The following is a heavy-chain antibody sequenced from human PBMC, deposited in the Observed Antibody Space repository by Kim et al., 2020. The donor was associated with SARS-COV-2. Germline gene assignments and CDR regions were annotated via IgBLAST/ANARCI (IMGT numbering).Heavy chain of an antibody. CDR2: IYYSGST. J-gene: IGHJ4*02. V-gene: IGHV4-59*13. D-gene: IGHD5-18*01. CDR3: ATEGDTAMGTFDY. CDR1: GGSISSYY. Sequence: SETLSLTCAVSGGSISSYYWSWIRQPPGKGLEWIGCIYYSGSTNYNPSLKSRVTISVDTSKNQFSLKLSPVTAADTAVYYCATEGDTAMGTFDYWGQGTLVTVSS.